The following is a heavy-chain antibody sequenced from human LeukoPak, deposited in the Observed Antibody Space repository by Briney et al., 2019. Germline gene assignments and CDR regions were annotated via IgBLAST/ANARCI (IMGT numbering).Heavy chain of an antibody. CDR1: GFTFSSYW. CDR2: IKQDGSEK. V-gene: IGHV3-7*01. Sequence: GGSLRLSCAASGFTFSSYWMSWVRQAPGKGLEWVANIKQDGSEKYYVDSVKGRFTISRENAKNSLYLQMKSLRAEDTAVYYCARVGRELRFLEYTDYWGQGTLVTVSS. CDR3: ARVGRELRFLEYTDY. D-gene: IGHD3-3*01. J-gene: IGHJ4*02.